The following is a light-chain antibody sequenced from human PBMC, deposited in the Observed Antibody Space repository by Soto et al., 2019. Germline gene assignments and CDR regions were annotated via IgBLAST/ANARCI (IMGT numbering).Light chain of an antibody. CDR2: EVT. CDR3: SSYAGNNNPYV. V-gene: IGLV2-8*01. Sequence: QSALTQPPSASGSPGQSVTISCTGTSSDVGAYDYVSWYQHHPGKAPKLILSEVTKRPSEVPDRFSGSKSGNTASLTVSGLQAEDVADYYCSSYAGNNNPYVFGTGTKLTVL. J-gene: IGLJ1*01. CDR1: SSDVGAYDY.